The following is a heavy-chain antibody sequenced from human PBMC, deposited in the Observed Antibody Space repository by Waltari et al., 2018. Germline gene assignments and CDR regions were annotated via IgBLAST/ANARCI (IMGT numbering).Heavy chain of an antibody. V-gene: IGHV3-48*03. CDR2: ISSRLNTI. D-gene: IGHD6-6*01. CDR1: GFTFRNYE. J-gene: IGHJ4*02. Sequence: EVQLVESGGGVVQTGGSLRLSCAPSGFTFRNYEMNWVRQAPGKGLEWIASISSRLNTIYYADSVKGRFTISRDNAKNSLHLQMNSLRAEDTAVYYCATRYGSSSMDYWGQGTLVTVSS. CDR3: ATRYGSSSMDY.